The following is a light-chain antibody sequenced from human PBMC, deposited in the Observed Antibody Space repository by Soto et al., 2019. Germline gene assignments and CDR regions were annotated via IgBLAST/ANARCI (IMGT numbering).Light chain of an antibody. V-gene: IGKV1-5*02. CDR1: QTISTW. J-gene: IGKJ1*01. Sequence: DLQMTQSPSTLSASVGDRVTIICRASQTISTWLAWYQQKPGKAPKLLMYDASRLESGVPSRFSGSGSGTEFTLTISSLQPDDFATYYCQQYNTYWTFGQGTKVDIK. CDR2: DAS. CDR3: QQYNTYWT.